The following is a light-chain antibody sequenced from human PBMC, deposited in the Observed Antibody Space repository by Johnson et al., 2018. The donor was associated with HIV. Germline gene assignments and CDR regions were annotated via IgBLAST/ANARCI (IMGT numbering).Light chain of an antibody. CDR1: SSNIGNNY. Sequence: QSVLTQPPSVSAAPGQKVTISCSGSSSNIGNNYVSWYQQLPGTAPKLLIYDNNKRPSGIPDRFSGSKSGTSATLGITGLKTGDEADYYCETWDSSLSGVFGTGTKVTVL. V-gene: IGLV1-51*01. CDR3: ETWDSSLSGV. J-gene: IGLJ1*01. CDR2: DNN.